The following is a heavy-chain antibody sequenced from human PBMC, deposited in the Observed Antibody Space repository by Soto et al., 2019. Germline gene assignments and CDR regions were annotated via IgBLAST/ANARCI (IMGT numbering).Heavy chain of an antibody. D-gene: IGHD3-3*01. V-gene: IGHV3-48*03. CDR2: ISSSGTTI. J-gene: IGHJ6*02. CDR3: VREEGFLEHGMDV. CDR1: GFTFSRYE. Sequence: EVQLVESGGGLVQPGKSLRLSCAASGFTFSRYEMTWVRQAPGKGLEWISYISSSGTTIYYADPVKGRFTISRDNANNSLFLQMNSLRAAETGVYFCVREEGFLEHGMDVWGQGTTVIVSS.